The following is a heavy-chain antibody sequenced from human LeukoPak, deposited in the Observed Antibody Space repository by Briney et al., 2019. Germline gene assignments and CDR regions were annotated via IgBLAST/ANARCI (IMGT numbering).Heavy chain of an antibody. CDR1: GGSISSSSYY. J-gene: IGHJ5*02. CDR3: ARVTALEGWSGSNWFDP. D-gene: IGHD3-3*01. V-gene: IGHV4-39*07. CDR2: IYYSGST. Sequence: SETLSLTCTVSGGSISSSSYYWGWIRQPPGKGLEWIGIIYYSGSTYYNASPKSRVTISVDTSKNQFSLKLISVTAADTAVYYCARVTALEGWSGSNWFDPWGQGTLVTVSS.